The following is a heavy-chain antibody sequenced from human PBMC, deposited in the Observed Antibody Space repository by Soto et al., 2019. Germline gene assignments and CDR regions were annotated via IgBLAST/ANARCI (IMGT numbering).Heavy chain of an antibody. D-gene: IGHD1-26*01. J-gene: IGHJ4*02. Sequence: ASVKVSCKASGYTFTSYDINWVRQATGQRLEWTGWMNPNSGNTGYAQKFQGRVTITADESTNSVYMELRSLRSDDTAVYYCARGGGGYNFGAVYWGQGTPVTVSS. CDR1: GYTFTSYD. CDR3: ARGGGGYNFGAVY. V-gene: IGHV1-8*01. CDR2: MNPNSGNT.